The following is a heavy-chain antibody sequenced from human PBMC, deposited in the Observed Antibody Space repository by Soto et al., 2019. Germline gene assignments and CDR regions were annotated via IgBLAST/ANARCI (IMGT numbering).Heavy chain of an antibody. J-gene: IGHJ4*02. CDR2: IYHSGST. CDR3: ARVPFD. Sequence: QLQLQESGSGLVKPSQPLSLTCAVSGGPISRGGYSWSWTRQPPGKGLEWIGYIYHSGSTYYNPSLKSRVTISVDRSKHQFSLKLSSVSAADTAVYCCARVPFDWGQGTLVTVSS. D-gene: IGHD3-10*01. V-gene: IGHV4-30-2*01. CDR1: GGPISRGGYS.